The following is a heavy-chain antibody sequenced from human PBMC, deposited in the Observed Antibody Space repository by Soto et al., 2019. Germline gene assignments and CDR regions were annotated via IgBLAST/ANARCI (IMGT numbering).Heavy chain of an antibody. CDR2: INPKSGGT. CDR1: GYTFTVYY. Sequence: ASVKVSCKASGYTFTVYYMHWVRQAPGQGLEWMGWINPKSGGTMYPQKFQGRVTMTWDTSISTAYMALTRLRSDDTAVYYCERDLAKGGGSAGFDYWGQGTLVTVSS. J-gene: IGHJ4*02. V-gene: IGHV1-2*02. D-gene: IGHD1-26*01. CDR3: ERDLAKGGGSAGFDY.